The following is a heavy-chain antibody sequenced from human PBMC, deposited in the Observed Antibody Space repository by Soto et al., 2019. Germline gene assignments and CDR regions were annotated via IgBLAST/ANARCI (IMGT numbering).Heavy chain of an antibody. CDR3: ALIKDCSRTDCYLASFDP. D-gene: IGHD2-2*01. CDR1: GSSLSNGKLG. J-gene: IGHJ5*02. V-gene: IGHV2-26*01. CDR2: NFSSDAK. Sequence: SGLTLVNPTRTLTLTCTVSGSSLSNGKLGVSWIRQPPGKALEWLAHNFSSDAKSYSTSLRSRLSIPKDTSRSQVVITMTKLDPMDSATYYCALIKDCSRTDCYLASFDPWGQGTLVTVSS.